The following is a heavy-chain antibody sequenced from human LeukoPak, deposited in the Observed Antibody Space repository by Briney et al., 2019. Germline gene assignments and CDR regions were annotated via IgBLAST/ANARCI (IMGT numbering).Heavy chain of an antibody. CDR2: ISYDGSNK. CDR3: AREGADCGGDCFDY. V-gene: IGHV3-30*04. J-gene: IGHJ4*02. D-gene: IGHD2-21*02. CDR1: GFTFSSYA. Sequence: GTSLRLSCAASGFTFSSYAIHWVRQAPGKGLEWVAVISYDGSNKYYADSVKGRFTISRDNSKNTLYLQMNSLRAEDTAVYYCAREGADCGGDCFDYWGQGTLVTVSS.